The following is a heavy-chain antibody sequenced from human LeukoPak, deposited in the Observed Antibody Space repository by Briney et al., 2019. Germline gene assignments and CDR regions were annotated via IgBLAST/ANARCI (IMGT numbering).Heavy chain of an antibody. CDR1: GGTFSTYA. CDR2: IIPILGMA. V-gene: IGHV1-69*04. Sequence: SVKVSCKASGGTFSTYAISWVRQAPGQGLEWMGRIIPILGMANYAQKFQDRVTITADKSTSTAYMELSSLRSEDTALYYCARSPSGYSSSFDPWGQGTLVTVSS. J-gene: IGHJ5*02. D-gene: IGHD6-13*01. CDR3: ARSPSGYSSSFDP.